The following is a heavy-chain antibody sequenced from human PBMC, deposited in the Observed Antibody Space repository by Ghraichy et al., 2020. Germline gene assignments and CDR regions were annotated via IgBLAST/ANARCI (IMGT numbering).Heavy chain of an antibody. CDR2: IFYNGTT. CDR3: ARTPITAFGGIKSFDL. V-gene: IGHV4-39*01. J-gene: IGHJ4*02. D-gene: IGHD3-3*01. CDR1: GGSLTTTTKY. Sequence: SETLSLTCTVSGGSLTTTTKYWGWIRQPPGKGLEWIGSIFYNGTTYYNPSLKSRVTISVDTSKNQFSVRLPSVTAADTAVYFCARTPITAFGGIKSFDLWGQGTLATVSS.